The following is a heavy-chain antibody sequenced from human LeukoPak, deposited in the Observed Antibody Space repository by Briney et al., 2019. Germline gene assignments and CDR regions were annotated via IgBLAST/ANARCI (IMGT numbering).Heavy chain of an antibody. D-gene: IGHD3-3*01. V-gene: IGHV1-69*13. CDR2: IIPIFGTA. CDR1: GGTFSSYA. Sequence: ASVKVSCKASGGTFSSYAISWVRQAPGQGLEWMGGIIPIFGTANYAQKFQGRVTITADESTSTAYMELSSLRSEDTAVYYCARVNPLEWSIPTPWAIYGMDVWGQGTTVTVSS. CDR3: ARVNPLEWSIPTPWAIYGMDV. J-gene: IGHJ6*02.